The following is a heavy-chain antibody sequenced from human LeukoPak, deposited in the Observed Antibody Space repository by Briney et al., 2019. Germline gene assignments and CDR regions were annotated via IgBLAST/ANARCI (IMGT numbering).Heavy chain of an antibody. Sequence: GGSLRLSCTASGFAFDEHGMSWVRQVPGKGLEWVSGINWSGGSTGYADPLRGRFTISRDNAMNSLYLQMDSLRAEDTALYYCARAPITSPFYFDYWGQGTLVTVSS. CDR3: ARAPITSPFYFDY. J-gene: IGHJ4*02. V-gene: IGHV3-20*04. CDR2: INWSGGST. CDR1: GFAFDEHG. D-gene: IGHD2-2*01.